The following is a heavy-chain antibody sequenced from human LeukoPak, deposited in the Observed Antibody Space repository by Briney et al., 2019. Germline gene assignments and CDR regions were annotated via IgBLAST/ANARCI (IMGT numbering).Heavy chain of an antibody. CDR2: SYYSGST. D-gene: IGHD3-16*02. V-gene: IGHV4-30-4*01. CDR1: GGSISSGDYY. CDR3: ARVRSNYVWGSYREYYFDY. J-gene: IGHJ4*02. Sequence: PSETLSLTCTISGGSISSGDYYWSWIRQPPVKGLEWIEYSYYSGSTYYNPSLKHRVTISVDPSKNQFSFKLSSVTAADTAVYYCARVRSNYVWGSYREYYFDYWGQGTLVTVSS.